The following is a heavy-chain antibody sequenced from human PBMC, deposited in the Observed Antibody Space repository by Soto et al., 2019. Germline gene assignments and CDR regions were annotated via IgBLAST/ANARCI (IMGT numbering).Heavy chain of an antibody. CDR3: ARGIAEAGYNWFDP. Sequence: KPSETLSLTCAVSGYSISSGYYWGWIRQPPGKGLEWIGSIYHSGSTYYNPSLKSRVTISVDTSKNQFSLKLSSVTAADTAVYYCARGIAEAGYNWFDPWGQGTLVTVSS. D-gene: IGHD6-13*01. J-gene: IGHJ5*02. CDR2: IYHSGST. V-gene: IGHV4-38-2*01. CDR1: GYSISSGYY.